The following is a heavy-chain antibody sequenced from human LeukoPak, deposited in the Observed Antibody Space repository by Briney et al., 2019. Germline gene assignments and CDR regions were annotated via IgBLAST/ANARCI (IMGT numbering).Heavy chain of an antibody. CDR2: IKGDGSEI. V-gene: IGHV3-7*01. Sequence: GGSLRLSCAASGFSFSTYWMRWARQTPGKRLEWVANIKGDGSEINYVDSVKGRFTISRDNAKNSLSLQMNSLTADDTGVYYCAREGLPYSGDHWGQGTLVTVSS. D-gene: IGHD4-11*01. CDR1: GFSFSTYW. J-gene: IGHJ4*02. CDR3: AREGLPYSGDH.